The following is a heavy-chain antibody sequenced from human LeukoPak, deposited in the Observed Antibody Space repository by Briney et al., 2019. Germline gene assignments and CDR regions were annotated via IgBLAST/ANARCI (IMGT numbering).Heavy chain of an antibody. V-gene: IGHV3-21*01. Sequence: PGGSLRLSCAASGFTFSSYSMNWVRQAPGKGLEWVSSISSSSSYIYYADSVKGRFTISRDNAKNSLYLQMNSLRAEDTAVYYCARDRAHGSSPGYWGQGTLVTVSS. J-gene: IGHJ4*02. CDR1: GFTFSSYS. D-gene: IGHD6-6*01. CDR3: ARDRAHGSSPGY. CDR2: ISSSSSYI.